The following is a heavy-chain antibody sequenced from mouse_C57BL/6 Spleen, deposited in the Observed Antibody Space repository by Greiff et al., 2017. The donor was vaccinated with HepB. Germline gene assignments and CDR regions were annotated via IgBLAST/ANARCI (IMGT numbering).Heavy chain of an antibody. CDR1: GYTFTSYW. CDR2: INPSSGYT. V-gene: IGHV1-7*01. D-gene: IGHD2-4*01. Sequence: QVQLQQSGAELAKPGASVKLSCKASGYTFTSYWMHWVKQRPGQGLEWIGYINPSSGYTKYNQKFKDKATLTADKSSSTAYMQLSSLTYEDSAVYYCARDSPYDYDRVYYAMDYWGQGTSVTVSS. CDR3: ARDSPYDYDRVYYAMDY. J-gene: IGHJ4*01.